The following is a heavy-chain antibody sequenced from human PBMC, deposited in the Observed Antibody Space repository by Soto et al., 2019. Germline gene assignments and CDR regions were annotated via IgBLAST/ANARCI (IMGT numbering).Heavy chain of an antibody. Sequence: SVKVSCKASGGTFSSYAISWVRQAPGQGLEWMGGIIPIFGTANYAQKFQGRVTITADESASTAYMELSSLRSEDTAVYYCARGIKRYYYYGMDVWGQGTTVTVSS. J-gene: IGHJ6*02. V-gene: IGHV1-69*13. CDR2: IIPIFGTA. D-gene: IGHD3-10*01. CDR3: ARGIKRYYYYGMDV. CDR1: GGTFSSYA.